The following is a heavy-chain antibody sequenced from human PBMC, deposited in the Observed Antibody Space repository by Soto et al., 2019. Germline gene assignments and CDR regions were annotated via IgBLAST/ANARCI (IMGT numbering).Heavy chain of an antibody. D-gene: IGHD3-3*01. CDR2: IFSNDEK. V-gene: IGHV2-26*01. J-gene: IGHJ4*02. CDR1: GFSLSNARMG. Sequence: QVTLKESGPVLVNPTETLTLTCTVSGFSLSNARMGVTWIRQPPGKALEWLAHIFSNDEKSSSTSLKTRLTISKDTSKSQVVLTMTNMDPVDTATYYCARIGGYYDFWSGYYTGIDYWGQGTLVTVSS. CDR3: ARIGGYYDFWSGYYTGIDY.